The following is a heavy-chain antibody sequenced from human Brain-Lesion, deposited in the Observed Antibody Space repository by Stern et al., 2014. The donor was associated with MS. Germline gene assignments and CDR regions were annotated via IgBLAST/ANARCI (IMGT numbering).Heavy chain of an antibody. V-gene: IGHV4-39*01. CDR3: ARVNDFWSGYYFDYFDY. CDR2: IYYSGTT. CDR1: GDSISRSSHY. J-gene: IGHJ4*02. Sequence: VQLLESGPGLVKPSETLSLICTVSGDSISRSSHYWGWIRQPPGRGLEWIGSIYYSGTTYYNPSLKSRATISVHTSKNQFSLNRSSVTAADTAVYYCARVNDFWSGYYFDYFDYWGQGILVTVSS. D-gene: IGHD3-3*01.